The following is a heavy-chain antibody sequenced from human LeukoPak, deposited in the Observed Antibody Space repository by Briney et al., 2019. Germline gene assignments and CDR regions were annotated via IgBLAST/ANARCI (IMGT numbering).Heavy chain of an antibody. J-gene: IGHJ4*02. Sequence: SETLSLTCTVSGASISRTSYCWGWIRQPAGKGLERIGHIHTSGSINYNPSLKIRVTILVDTSKNQFSLKLSSVTAADTAVYYWARVGDSSRYINYGFGLIDNWGQGTLVTVSS. V-gene: IGHV4-61*09. D-gene: IGHD3/OR15-3a*01. CDR2: IHTSGSI. CDR3: ARVGDSSRYINYGFGLIDN. CDR1: GASISRTSYC.